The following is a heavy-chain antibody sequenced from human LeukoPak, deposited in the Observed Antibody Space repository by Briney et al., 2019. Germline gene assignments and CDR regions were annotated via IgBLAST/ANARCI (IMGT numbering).Heavy chain of an antibody. Sequence: ASVKVSCKASGYTFTGYYMHWVRQAPGQGPEWMGWINPNSGGTNYAQKFQGRVTMTRDTSISTAYMELSRLRSDDTAVYYCASPSSPFYYYYMDVWGKGTTVTVSS. CDR1: GYTFTGYY. J-gene: IGHJ6*03. D-gene: IGHD6-6*01. V-gene: IGHV1-2*02. CDR3: ASPSSPFYYYYMDV. CDR2: INPNSGGT.